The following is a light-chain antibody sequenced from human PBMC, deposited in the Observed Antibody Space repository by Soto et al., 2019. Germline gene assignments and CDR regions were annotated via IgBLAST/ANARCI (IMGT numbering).Light chain of an antibody. J-gene: IGKJ4*01. CDR1: QSVSSSY. V-gene: IGKV3-20*01. CDR2: GAS. Sequence: EIVLTQSPGTLSLSPGERATLSCRASQSVSSSYLAWYQQKPGQAPRLLIYGASSRATDIPDRFSGSGSGTDFTLTISRLEPEDVAVYYGQQYGSSPTFGGGTKVEIK. CDR3: QQYGSSPT.